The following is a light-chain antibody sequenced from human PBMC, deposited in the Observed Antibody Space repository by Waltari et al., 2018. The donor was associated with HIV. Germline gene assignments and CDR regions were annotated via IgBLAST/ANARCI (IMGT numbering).Light chain of an antibody. CDR3: QAWDNTVV. J-gene: IGLJ2*01. V-gene: IGLV3-1*01. Sequence: SSGLFQPQSVYVSRGYTETISCSGDKLGQKFVSWYLQKAGQSPVLVIYQDTQRPSGIPDRFSAYNSGGTANLTISGTQAADEGDYFCQAWDNTVVFGGGTKLTVL. CDR1: KLGQKF. CDR2: QDT.